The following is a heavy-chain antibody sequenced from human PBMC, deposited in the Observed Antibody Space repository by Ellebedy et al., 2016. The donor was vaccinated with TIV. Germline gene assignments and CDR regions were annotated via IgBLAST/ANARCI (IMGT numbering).Heavy chain of an antibody. Sequence: ASVKVSCKASGYTLTSYDINWVRQAPGQGLEWMGWINPNSGGTKYAQKFQGRVTMTRDKSISTAYMELSRPRSDDTAVYYLAKGGGNNWYLELDYWGQGTLVTVSS. CDR2: INPNSGGT. CDR1: GYTLTSYD. D-gene: IGHD6-13*01. CDR3: AKGGGNNWYLELDY. V-gene: IGHV1-2*02. J-gene: IGHJ4*02.